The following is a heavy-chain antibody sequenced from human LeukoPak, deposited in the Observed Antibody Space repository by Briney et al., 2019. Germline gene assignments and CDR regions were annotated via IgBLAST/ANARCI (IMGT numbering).Heavy chain of an antibody. CDR2: ISGSGGTT. J-gene: IGHJ4*02. Sequence: GGSLRLSCAAPGFTFSSYAMSWVRQAPGKGLEWVSTISGSGGTTYYAEFVKGRFTISRDNSKNTLYLQMNSLRAEDTAVYYCAKVVLSDRYRGGFDYWGQGTLVTVSS. D-gene: IGHD6-19*01. CDR1: GFTFSSYA. V-gene: IGHV3-23*01. CDR3: AKVVLSDRYRGGFDY.